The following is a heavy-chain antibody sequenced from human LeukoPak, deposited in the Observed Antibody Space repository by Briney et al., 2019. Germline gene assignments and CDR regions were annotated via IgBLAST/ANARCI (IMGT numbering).Heavy chain of an antibody. CDR2: ISYDGSNK. J-gene: IGHJ6*02. Sequence: PGRSLRLSCAASGFTFSSYGMHWVRQAPGKGLEWVAVISYDGSNKYYADSVKGRFTISRDNSKNTLYLQMNSLRAEDTAVYYCAKALTGNYDFWSGYRIYYYYGMDVWGQGTTVTVSS. V-gene: IGHV3-30*18. CDR1: GFTFSSYG. CDR3: AKALTGNYDFWSGYRIYYYYGMDV. D-gene: IGHD3-3*01.